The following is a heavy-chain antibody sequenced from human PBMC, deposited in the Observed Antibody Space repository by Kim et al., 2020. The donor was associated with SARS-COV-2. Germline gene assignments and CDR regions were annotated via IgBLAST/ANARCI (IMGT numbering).Heavy chain of an antibody. CDR1: GYTFTGYY. V-gene: IGHV1-2*02. Sequence: ASVKVSCKASGYTFTGYYMHWVRQAPGQGLEWMGWINPNSGGTNYAQKFQGRVTMTRDTSISTAYMELSRLRSDDTAVYYCARDTYYDSSGDYGMDVWGQGTTVTVSS. D-gene: IGHD3-22*01. CDR2: INPNSGGT. CDR3: ARDTYYDSSGDYGMDV. J-gene: IGHJ6*02.